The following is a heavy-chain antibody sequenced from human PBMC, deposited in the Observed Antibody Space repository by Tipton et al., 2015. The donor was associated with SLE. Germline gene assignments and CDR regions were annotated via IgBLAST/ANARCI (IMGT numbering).Heavy chain of an antibody. J-gene: IGHJ3*02. V-gene: IGHV3-74*01. D-gene: IGHD3-10*01. CDR3: ARAQRTMVRGVINAFDI. CDR2: IHGDGSSI. Sequence: SLRLSCAASGFPFSTYWMHWVRQAPGKGLVWISQIHGDGSSISYADSVKGRLTISRDTAKKTLYLQMNSLRAEDTAVYYCARAQRTMVRGVINAFDIWGQGTMVTVSS. CDR1: GFPFSTYW.